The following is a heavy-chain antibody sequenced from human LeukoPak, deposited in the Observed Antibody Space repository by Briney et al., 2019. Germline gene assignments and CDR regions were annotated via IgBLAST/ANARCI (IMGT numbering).Heavy chain of an antibody. Sequence: ASVKVSCKASGYTFTGYYMHWVRPAPGQGLEWMGYIYPNSGATKYAQKFQGRVTMTRDTSISTAYMELSGLGSDDTAVYYCGTLLSNGPFDYWGQGSLVTVSS. J-gene: IGHJ4*02. CDR3: GTLLSNGPFDY. CDR1: GYTFTGYY. V-gene: IGHV1-2*02. CDR2: IYPNSGAT.